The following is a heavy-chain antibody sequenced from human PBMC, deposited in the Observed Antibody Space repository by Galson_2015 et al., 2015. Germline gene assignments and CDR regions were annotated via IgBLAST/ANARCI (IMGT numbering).Heavy chain of an antibody. CDR2: IYPNTGGT. J-gene: IGHJ3*02. CDR3: ARDGAYGGSLDI. Sequence: SVKVSCKASGYTFIGYYMHWVRQAPGQGLEWMAWIYPNTGGTKSAQNFQGRVTMTRDTSISTVYMELSSLRSEDTAVYYCARDGAYGGSLDIWGQGTMVTVSS. D-gene: IGHD3-16*01. CDR1: GYTFIGYY. V-gene: IGHV1-2*02.